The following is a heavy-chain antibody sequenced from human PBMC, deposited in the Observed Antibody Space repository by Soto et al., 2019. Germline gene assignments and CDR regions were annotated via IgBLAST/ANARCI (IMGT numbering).Heavy chain of an antibody. V-gene: IGHV1-8*01. CDR3: ARGRIAARRLPYYYYYMDV. CDR1: GYTFTSYD. CDR2: MNPNSGNT. J-gene: IGHJ6*03. Sequence: ASVKVSCEASGYTFTSYDINWVRQATGQGLEWMGWMNPNSGNTGYAQKFQGRVTMTRNTSISTAYMELSSLRSEDTAVYYCARGRIAARRLPYYYYYMDVWGKGTTVTVSS. D-gene: IGHD6-6*01.